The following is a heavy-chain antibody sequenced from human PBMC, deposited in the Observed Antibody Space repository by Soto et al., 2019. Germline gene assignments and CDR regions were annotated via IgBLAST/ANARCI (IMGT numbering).Heavy chain of an antibody. V-gene: IGHV4-34*01. CDR1: GGSFSGYY. Sequence: PSETLSLTCAVYGGSFSGYYWSWIRQPPGKGLEWIGEINHSGSTNYNPSLKSRVTISVDTSKNQFSLKLSSVTAADTAVYYCARGVRSSSVRAGSFFTYYYYYYYMDVWGKGTTVTVSS. CDR2: INHSGST. CDR3: ARGVRSSSVRAGSFFTYYYYYYYMDV. J-gene: IGHJ6*03. D-gene: IGHD6-6*01.